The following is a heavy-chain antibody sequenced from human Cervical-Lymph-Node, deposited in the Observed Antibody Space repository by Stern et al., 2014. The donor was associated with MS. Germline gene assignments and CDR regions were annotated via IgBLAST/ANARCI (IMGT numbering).Heavy chain of an antibody. Sequence: EVQLVESGGGLVKPGGSLRLSCAASGFTFSNAAMTWVRQAPGKGLEWVGRIESKTDGGATEYAAPVEGRFTISRDDSKKTLDLQLNSLKTEDTGVYYCTTDWDAVLWFGGAFNIWGQGTMVTVAS. V-gene: IGHV3-15*04. D-gene: IGHD3-10*01. CDR1: GFTFSNAA. J-gene: IGHJ3*02. CDR3: TTDWDAVLWFGGAFNI. CDR2: IESKTDGGAT.